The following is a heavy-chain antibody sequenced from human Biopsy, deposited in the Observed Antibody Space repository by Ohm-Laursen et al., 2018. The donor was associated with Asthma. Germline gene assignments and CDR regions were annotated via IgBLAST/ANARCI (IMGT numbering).Heavy chain of an antibody. V-gene: IGHV4-39*01. Sequence: TLSLTWTVSGGSTSSSSYYWGWIRQPPGKGLEWIGSIYYNGRTYYNPSLKSRVTISVDTSKKQLSLQLSSVTAADTAVYYCARHWDWGSFFDYWGQGTPVTVSS. CDR3: ARHWDWGSFFDY. J-gene: IGHJ4*02. CDR2: IYYNGRT. CDR1: GGSTSSSSYY. D-gene: IGHD7-27*01.